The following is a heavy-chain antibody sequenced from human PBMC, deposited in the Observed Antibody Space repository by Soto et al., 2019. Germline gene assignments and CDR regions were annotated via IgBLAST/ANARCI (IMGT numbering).Heavy chain of an antibody. CDR3: ERMYFGGTCSSLGYYGMDV. CDR2: IWYDGSNK. CDR1: GFTFSSYG. D-gene: IGHD3-10*01. V-gene: IGHV3-33*01. J-gene: IGHJ6*02. Sequence: GGSLRLSCAASGFTFSSYGMHWVRQAPGKGLEWVAVIWYDGSNKYYADSVKGRFTISRDNSKNTLYLQMNSLRAEDTAVDYCERMYFGGTCSSLGYYGMDVWGQGTTVTVSS.